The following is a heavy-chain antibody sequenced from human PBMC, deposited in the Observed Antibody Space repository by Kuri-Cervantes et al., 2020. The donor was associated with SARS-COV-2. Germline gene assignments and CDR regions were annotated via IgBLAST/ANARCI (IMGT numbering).Heavy chain of an antibody. CDR2: INPNSGGT. CDR1: GYTFTGYY. J-gene: IGHJ4*02. V-gene: IGHV1-2*04. Sequence: ASVKVSCKASGYTFTGYYMHWVRQAPGQGLEWMGWINPNSGGTNYAQKFQGWVTMTRDTSISTVYMELSRLGSDDTAVYYCARDRDYYDSGGYWGQGTLVTVSS. D-gene: IGHD3-22*01. CDR3: ARDRDYYDSGGY.